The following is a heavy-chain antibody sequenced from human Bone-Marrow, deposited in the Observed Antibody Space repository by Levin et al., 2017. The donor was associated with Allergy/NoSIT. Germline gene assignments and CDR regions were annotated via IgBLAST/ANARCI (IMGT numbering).Heavy chain of an antibody. V-gene: IGHV4-39*01. CDR1: GGSVSSSSYY. CDR2: IYYSGNT. Sequence: SQTLSLPCTVSGGSVSSSSYYWGWIRQPPGKGLEWIGSIYYSGNTYYNPSLKSRVTISVDTSKNQFSLKLSSVTAADTAVYYCARTLDSSSWLIFDYWGQGTLVTVSS. D-gene: IGHD6-13*01. J-gene: IGHJ4*02. CDR3: ARTLDSSSWLIFDY.